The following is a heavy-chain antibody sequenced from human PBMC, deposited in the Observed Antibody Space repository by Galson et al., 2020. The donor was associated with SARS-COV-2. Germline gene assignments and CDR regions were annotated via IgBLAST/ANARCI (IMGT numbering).Heavy chain of an antibody. V-gene: IGHV4-59*08. Sequence: SETLSLTCTVSGGSTSSHYWSWIRQPPGKGLEWIGYMYYSGNTNYNPSLESRVTRSVDTSKNQFSLKLGSVTAADTAVYYCARRARGGWYDYWGQGTQVTVSS. D-gene: IGHD6-19*01. J-gene: IGHJ4*02. CDR2: MYYSGNT. CDR3: ARRARGGWYDY. CDR1: GGSTSSHY.